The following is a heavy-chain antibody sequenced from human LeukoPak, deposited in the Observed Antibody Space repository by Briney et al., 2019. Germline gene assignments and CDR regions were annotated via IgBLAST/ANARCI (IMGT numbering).Heavy chain of an antibody. Sequence: GGSLRLSCAASGFTFSDYYMSWIRQAPGKGLEWVSYISSSGSTIYYADSVKGRFTISRDNAKNSLYLQMNSLRAEDTAVYYCAREVYYYDSSGYDHNAFDIWGQGTMVTVSS. CDR3: AREVYYYDSSGYDHNAFDI. J-gene: IGHJ3*02. D-gene: IGHD3-22*01. V-gene: IGHV3-11*01. CDR1: GFTFSDYY. CDR2: ISSSGSTI.